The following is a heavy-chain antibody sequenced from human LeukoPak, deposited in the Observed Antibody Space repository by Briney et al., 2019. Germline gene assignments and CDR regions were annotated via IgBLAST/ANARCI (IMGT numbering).Heavy chain of an antibody. CDR3: ARVAYYSDRSAFAFFDY. CDR2: IYHSGST. V-gene: IGHV4-4*02. J-gene: IGHJ4*02. D-gene: IGHD3-22*01. Sequence: PSGTLSLTCAVSGGSTSSSNWWSWVRQPPGKGLEWIGEIYHSGSTNYNPSLKSRVTISVDKSKNQFSLKLSSVTAADTAVYYCARVAYYSDRSAFAFFDYWGRGTLVTVSS. CDR1: GGSTSSSNW.